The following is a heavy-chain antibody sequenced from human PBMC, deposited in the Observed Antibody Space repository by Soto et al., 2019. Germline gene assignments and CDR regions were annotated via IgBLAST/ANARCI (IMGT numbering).Heavy chain of an antibody. CDR1: GGSFSGHS. CDR2: INHSGRV. D-gene: IGHD3-22*01. V-gene: IGHV4-34*01. J-gene: IGHJ5*01. CDR3: STRAYDTNGYYRFDP. Sequence: SETLSLTCAVYGGSFSGHSWTWIRQSPGKGLEWIGDINHSGRVNYSPSLKSRVTISLDTSKSQFSLTLSAVTAADTAMYYCSTRAYDTNGYYRFDPWGQGTLVTVSS.